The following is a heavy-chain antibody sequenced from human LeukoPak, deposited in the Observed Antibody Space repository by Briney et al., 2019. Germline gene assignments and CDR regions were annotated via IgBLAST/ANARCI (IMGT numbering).Heavy chain of an antibody. D-gene: IGHD5-12*01. Sequence: GGSLRLSCAASGFTFSSYEMNWVRQAPGKGLEWVSYISSSGSTIYYADSVKGRFTISRDNAKNSLYLQMNSLRAEDTAVYYCARHNVDIVATIKGSEVFDAFDIWGQGTMVTVSS. V-gene: IGHV3-48*03. J-gene: IGHJ3*02. CDR1: GFTFSSYE. CDR3: ARHNVDIVATIKGSEVFDAFDI. CDR2: ISSSGSTI.